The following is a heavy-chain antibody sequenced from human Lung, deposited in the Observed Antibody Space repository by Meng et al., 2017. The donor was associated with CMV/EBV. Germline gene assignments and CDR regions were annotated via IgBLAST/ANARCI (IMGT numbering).Heavy chain of an antibody. J-gene: IGHJ4*02. D-gene: IGHD4-17*01. CDR2: ISYDGSNK. Sequence: ASGFPFSSYAMHWVRQAPGKGLEWVAVISYDGSNKYYADSVKGRFTISRDNSKNTLYLQMNSLRAEDTAVYYCARSYGDYVLGYFDYWGQGTLVTVSS. CDR3: ARSYGDYVLGYFDY. V-gene: IGHV3-30-3*01. CDR1: GFPFSSYA.